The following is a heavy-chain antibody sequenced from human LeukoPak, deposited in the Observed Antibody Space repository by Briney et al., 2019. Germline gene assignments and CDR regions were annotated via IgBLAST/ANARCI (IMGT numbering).Heavy chain of an antibody. J-gene: IGHJ3*02. CDR1: GYTFTCYY. D-gene: IGHD2-15*01. V-gene: IGHV1-2*02. CDR2: INPNSGGT. Sequence: ASVKVCNSSGYTFTCYYMHWVRQAPGPGLEWMGWINPNSGGTNYAQKFQGRVTMTRDTSISTAYMELSRLRSDDTAVYYCAREPLGYCSGGSCYGGAFDIWGQGTMVTVSS. CDR3: AREPLGYCSGGSCYGGAFDI.